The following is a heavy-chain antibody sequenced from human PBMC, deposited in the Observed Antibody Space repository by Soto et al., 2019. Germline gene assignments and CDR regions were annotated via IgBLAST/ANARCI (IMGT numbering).Heavy chain of an antibody. J-gene: IGHJ6*02. Sequence: EVQLVESGGGLVQPGRSLRLSCAASGFTFDDYAMHWVRQAPGKGLEWVSSISWNGGSIGYADSVKGRFIISRDNAKNSLYLQMNSLRPEDTALYYCAKTLYYYGMELWGQGTTVTVSS. CDR1: GFTFDDYA. V-gene: IGHV3-9*01. CDR2: ISWNGGSI. CDR3: AKTLYYYGMEL.